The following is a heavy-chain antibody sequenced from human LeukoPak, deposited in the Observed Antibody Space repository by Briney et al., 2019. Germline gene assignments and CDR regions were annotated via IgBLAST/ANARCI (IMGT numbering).Heavy chain of an antibody. V-gene: IGHV3-23*01. CDR2: ISGSGGST. CDR1: GFTFSSYA. Sequence: PGGSLRLSCAASGFTFSSYAMSWVRQAPGKGLEWVSAISGSGGSTYYADSVKGRFTISRDNSKNTLYLQMNSLRAEDTAVYYCAKDRGDCSSTSCQYYYHMDVWGKGTTVTVSS. CDR3: AKDRGDCSSTSCQYYYHMDV. D-gene: IGHD2-2*01. J-gene: IGHJ6*03.